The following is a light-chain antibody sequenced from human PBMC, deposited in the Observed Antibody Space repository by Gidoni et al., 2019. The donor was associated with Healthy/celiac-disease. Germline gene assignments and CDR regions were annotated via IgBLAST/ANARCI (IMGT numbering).Light chain of an antibody. J-gene: IGLJ3*02. CDR2: EGS. CDR1: SSDVGSYNL. CDR3: CSYAGSSTWV. Sequence: QSALTQPASGSESPGQSITISCTETSSDVGSYNLVSWYQQHPGKAPKLMIYEGSKRPSGVSNRFSGSKSGNTASLTISGLQAEDEADYYCCSYAGSSTWVFGGGTKLTVL. V-gene: IGLV2-23*01.